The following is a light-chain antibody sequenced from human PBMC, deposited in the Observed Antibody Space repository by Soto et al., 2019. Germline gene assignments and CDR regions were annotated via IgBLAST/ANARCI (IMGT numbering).Light chain of an antibody. V-gene: IGLV2-14*03. CDR1: SSDVGAHNH. CDR2: DVS. J-gene: IGLJ1*01. Sequence: QSALTQPASVSGSLGQSITISCTGTSSDVGAHNHVSWYQQHPGKAPKLMLYDVSNRPSGISDRFSGSKSGNTASLTISGLQAEDEADYYCSSYTTTNTLYVFGTGTKVTVL. CDR3: SSYTTTNTLYV.